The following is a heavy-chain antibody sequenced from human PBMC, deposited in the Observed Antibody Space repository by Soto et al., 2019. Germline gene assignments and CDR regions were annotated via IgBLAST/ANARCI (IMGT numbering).Heavy chain of an antibody. CDR3: ARVVKAGDYGDYGRYDFDY. V-gene: IGHV1-18*04. CDR1: GYTFTTYG. J-gene: IGHJ4*01. D-gene: IGHD4-17*01. CDR2: ISAYSGNT. Sequence: QVQLGQSGAGVKKHGASVKVSCKASGYTFTTYGITWVRQAPGQGLEWMGWISAYSGNTNDAQELQGRLTVTTDTSTNTAYMDLRSLGSDDTAVYSWARVVKAGDYGDYGRYDFDYWGHGTLVTVSS.